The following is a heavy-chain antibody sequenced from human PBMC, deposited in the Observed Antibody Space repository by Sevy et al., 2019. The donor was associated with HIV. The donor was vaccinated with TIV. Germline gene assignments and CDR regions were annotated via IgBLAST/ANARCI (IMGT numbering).Heavy chain of an antibody. J-gene: IGHJ4*02. V-gene: IGHV3-23*01. D-gene: IGHD2-2*02. CDR3: AKDGPVGYCSSTSCYTMSDY. CDR2: ISGSGGST. Sequence: GGSLRLSCAASGFTFSSYAMSWVRQAPGKGLEWVSAISGSGGSTYYADSVKGRFTISRDNSKNTLYLQMNSLRAEDTAVYSCAKDGPVGYCSSTSCYTMSDYWGQGTLVTVSS. CDR1: GFTFSSYA.